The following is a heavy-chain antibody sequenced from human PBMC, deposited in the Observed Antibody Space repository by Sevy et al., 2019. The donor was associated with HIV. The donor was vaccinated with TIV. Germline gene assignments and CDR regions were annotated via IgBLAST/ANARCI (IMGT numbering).Heavy chain of an antibody. V-gene: IGHV1-8*01. Sequence: ASVKVSCKASGYTFTDYDITWVRQVTGQGLELVGWMNPNSGHTACTENFQGRVSTTRDTSISTAYMELSSLRSEDTAVYYCAKLASCGGDCYYFDFWGQGTLVTVSS. CDR2: MNPNSGHT. CDR3: AKLASCGGDCYYFDF. CDR1: GYTFTDYD. D-gene: IGHD2-21*02. J-gene: IGHJ4*02.